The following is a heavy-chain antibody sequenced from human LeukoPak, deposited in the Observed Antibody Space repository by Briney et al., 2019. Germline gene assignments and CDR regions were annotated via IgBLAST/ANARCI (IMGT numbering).Heavy chain of an antibody. CDR3: ARPFYDSSGYRLTD. CDR2: IIPIFGTA. Sequence: SVTVSCTASGGTFGSYAISWVRQAPGQGLEWMGGIIPIFGTANYAQKFQGRVTITADESTSTAYMELSGLRSEDTAVYYCARPFYDSSGYRLTDWGQGTLVTVSS. V-gene: IGHV1-69*01. CDR1: GGTFGSYA. J-gene: IGHJ4*02. D-gene: IGHD3-22*01.